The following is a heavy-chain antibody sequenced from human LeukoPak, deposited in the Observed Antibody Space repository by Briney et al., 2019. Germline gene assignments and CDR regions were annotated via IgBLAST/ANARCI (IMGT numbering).Heavy chain of an antibody. D-gene: IGHD2-15*01. J-gene: IGHJ4*02. CDR1: GFTFSSYG. CDR2: IWYDGSNK. V-gene: IGHV3-33*06. CDR3: AKGGYCSGGSCSPIDY. Sequence: GGSLRLSYAASGFTFSSYGMHWVRQAPGKGLEWVAVIWYDGSNKYYADSVKGRFTISRDNSKNTLYLQMNSLRAEDAAVYYCAKGGYCSGGSCSPIDYWGQGTLVTVSS.